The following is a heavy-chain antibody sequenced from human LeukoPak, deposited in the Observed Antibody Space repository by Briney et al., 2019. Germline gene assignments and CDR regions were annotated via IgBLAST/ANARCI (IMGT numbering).Heavy chain of an antibody. CDR2: ISGSDSGT. J-gene: IGHJ4*02. V-gene: IGHV3-23*01. Sequence: GGSLRLSCAASGFTFTNYAMSWVRQAPGMGLEWVSGISGSDSGTYYADSVKGRFTISRDNSRNTLYLQIDSLRAEDTAVYYCARLYCSGGSCYSVDYWGQGTLVTVSS. CDR1: GFTFTNYA. CDR3: ARLYCSGGSCYSVDY. D-gene: IGHD2-15*01.